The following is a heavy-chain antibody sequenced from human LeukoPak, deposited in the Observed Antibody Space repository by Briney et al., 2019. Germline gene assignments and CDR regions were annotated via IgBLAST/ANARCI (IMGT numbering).Heavy chain of an antibody. D-gene: IGHD6-13*01. CDR2: INPSGGST. Sequence: GGSLRLSCAASGYTFTSYYMHWVRQAPGQGLEWMGIINPSGGSTSYAQKFQGRVTMTRDTSTSTVYMELSSLRSEDTAVYYCARSGGIAAAGMEYYFDYWGQGTLVTVSS. CDR1: GYTFTSYY. CDR3: ARSGGIAAAGMEYYFDY. J-gene: IGHJ4*02. V-gene: IGHV1-46*01.